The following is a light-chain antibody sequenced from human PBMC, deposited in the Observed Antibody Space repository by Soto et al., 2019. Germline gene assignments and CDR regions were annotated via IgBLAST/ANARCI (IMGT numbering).Light chain of an antibody. J-gene: IGKJ1*01. V-gene: IGKV1-39*01. CDR2: GAS. CDR3: QHYNSYSEA. CDR1: QSISSY. Sequence: DSQMTQSPSSLSASVGDRVTITCRASQSISSYLNWYQQKPGQAPKRLIYGASSLQSGVPSRFSGSGSGTEFTLTISSMQPDDFATYYCQHYNSYSEAFGQGTKVDI.